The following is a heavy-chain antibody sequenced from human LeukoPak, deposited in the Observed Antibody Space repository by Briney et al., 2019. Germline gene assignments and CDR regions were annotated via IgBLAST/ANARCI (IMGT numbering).Heavy chain of an antibody. Sequence: PGGSLRLSCAASGFTFSSYSMDWVRQAPGKGLEWDSSISSSSNNIYYADSVKGRFTISRDNGKNSLYLLMNSLRAEDTAVYYCVYGGGYFQHWGQGTLVTVSS. CDR2: ISSSSNNI. V-gene: IGHV3-21*01. CDR3: VYGGGYFQH. CDR1: GFTFSSYS. J-gene: IGHJ1*01. D-gene: IGHD4-23*01.